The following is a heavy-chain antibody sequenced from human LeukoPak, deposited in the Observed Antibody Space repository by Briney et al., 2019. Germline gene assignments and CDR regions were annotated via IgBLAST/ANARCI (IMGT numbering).Heavy chain of an antibody. D-gene: IGHD4-11*01. J-gene: IGHJ3*01. V-gene: IGHV4-59*08. CDR1: GGSISNYY. CDR2: INYSGST. Sequence: PSETLSLTCTVSGGSISNYYWTWMRQSPGKGLEWIGYINYSGSTSYNPSLKSRVSMSVDTSKNQFSLNLNSVTGADAAVYYCARPIGSKNAFDVWGQGTMVTVSS. CDR3: ARPIGSKNAFDV.